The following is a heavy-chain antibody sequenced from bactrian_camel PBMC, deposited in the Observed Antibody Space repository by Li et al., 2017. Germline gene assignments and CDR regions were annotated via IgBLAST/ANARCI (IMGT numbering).Heavy chain of an antibody. V-gene: IGHV3S55*01. Sequence: QVQLVESGGGSVRAGGSLTLSCAASTFTYDSDCLAWFRQSPGKEREAVAAIRRDDLTAYANSVKGRFTISKDNVKNTLYLEMNNLELEDTAMYSCAADSFNLQLARHYKYWGQGTQVTVS. CDR3: AADSFNLQLARHYKY. J-gene: IGHJ4*01. CDR2: IRRDDLT. CDR1: TFTYDSDC. D-gene: IGHD2*01.